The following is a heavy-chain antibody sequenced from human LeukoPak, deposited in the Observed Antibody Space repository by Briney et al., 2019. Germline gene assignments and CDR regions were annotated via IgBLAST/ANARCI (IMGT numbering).Heavy chain of an antibody. Sequence: GGSPRLSCVASGFTFSSHWMSCVRQAPGKGLEWVANIKQDGSAIYYVDSVKGRFTISRDNAKNSLYLQMNSLRVEETAVYYCARLIEAAGIDFWGQGTLVTVSS. J-gene: IGHJ4*02. V-gene: IGHV3-7*01. CDR2: IKQDGSAI. CDR3: ARLIEAAGIDF. CDR1: GFTFSSHW. D-gene: IGHD5-12*01.